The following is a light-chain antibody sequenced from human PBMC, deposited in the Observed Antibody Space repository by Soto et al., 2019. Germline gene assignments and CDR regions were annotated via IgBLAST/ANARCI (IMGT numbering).Light chain of an antibody. J-gene: IGKJ2*01. CDR2: DAS. V-gene: IGKV3D-20*01. Sequence: PGERATLSCGASQRVSSSYLAWYQQKPGLAPRLLIYDASSKATGIPDRFSGSGSGTDFTLTISRLEPGDFAVYYCQQYGTSPYTFGQGTKLEIK. CDR3: QQYGTSPYT. CDR1: QRVSSSY.